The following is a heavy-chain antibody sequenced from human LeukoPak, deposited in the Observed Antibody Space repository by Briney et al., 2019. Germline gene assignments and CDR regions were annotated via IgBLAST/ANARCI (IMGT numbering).Heavy chain of an antibody. CDR1: GGSISSGSYY. J-gene: IGHJ3*02. Sequence: SETLSLTCTVSGGSISSGSYYWSWIRQPAGKGLEWIGRIYTSGSTNYNPSLKSRVTISVDTSKNQFSLKLSSVTAADTAVYYCATDRSLDIWGRGTMVTVSS. D-gene: IGHD1-26*01. V-gene: IGHV4-61*02. CDR2: IYTSGST. CDR3: ATDRSLDI.